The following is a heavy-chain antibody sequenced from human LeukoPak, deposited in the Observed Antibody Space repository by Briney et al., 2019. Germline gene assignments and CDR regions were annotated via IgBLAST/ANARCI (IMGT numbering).Heavy chain of an antibody. V-gene: IGHV4-28*01. J-gene: IGHJ2*01. CDR2: IYYSGST. D-gene: IGHD1-1*01. CDR1: GYSISNSDW. Sequence: SETLSLTCAVSGYSISNSDWWGWIRQLPGKALEWIGYIYYSGSTYYNPSLKSRVTMSVDTSKNQFSLKLNSVTAVDTALYYCARTRLTTGTTFDLWGRGTLVTVSS. CDR3: ARTRLTTGTTFDL.